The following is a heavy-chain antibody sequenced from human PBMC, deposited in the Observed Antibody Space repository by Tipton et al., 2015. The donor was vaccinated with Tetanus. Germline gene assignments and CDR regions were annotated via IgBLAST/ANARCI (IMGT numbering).Heavy chain of an antibody. CDR2: TYPGDSDT. J-gene: IGHJ4*02. CDR1: GYIFTNYW. Sequence: MQLVQSGGEVKKPGESLKISCKGSGYIFTNYWIGWVRQKPGKGLEWMGITYPGDSDTRYSPSFQGQVAISVDKSINTAYLQWSSLKASDTSVFYCARAHCTDGVCNFDFWGQGALVTVAS. D-gene: IGHD2-8*01. CDR3: ARAHCTDGVCNFDF. V-gene: IGHV5-51*01.